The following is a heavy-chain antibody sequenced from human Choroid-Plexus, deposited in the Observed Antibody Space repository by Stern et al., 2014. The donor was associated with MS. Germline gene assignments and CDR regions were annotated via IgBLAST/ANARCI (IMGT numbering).Heavy chain of an antibody. Sequence: QVQLVQSGGGVVQPGRPLRLSCVASGFTFGSCAMHWVRQAPGKGLEWVAGVSYDGSNKDYADSVKGRFTSSRDNSQNTLYMQMSSLRPEDTAVYYCAKDRQYLTYFFDHWGQGSLVTVSS. D-gene: IGHD2/OR15-2a*01. CDR2: VSYDGSNK. CDR1: GFTFGSCA. V-gene: IGHV3-30*18. CDR3: AKDRQYLTYFFDH. J-gene: IGHJ5*02.